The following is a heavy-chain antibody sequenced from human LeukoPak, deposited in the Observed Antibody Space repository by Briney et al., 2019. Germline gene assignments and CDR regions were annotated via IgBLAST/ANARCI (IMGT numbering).Heavy chain of an antibody. V-gene: IGHV3-21*01. CDR2: ISSSGSYI. J-gene: IGHJ4*02. Sequence: GGSLRLSCAASGFTFSSYSMNWVRQAPGKGLEWVSSISSSGSYIYYADSVKGRFTISRDNAKNSLYLQMNSLRAEDTAVYYCARDEVATISLDYWGQGTLVTVSS. CDR3: ARDEVATISLDY. CDR1: GFTFSSYS. D-gene: IGHD5-12*01.